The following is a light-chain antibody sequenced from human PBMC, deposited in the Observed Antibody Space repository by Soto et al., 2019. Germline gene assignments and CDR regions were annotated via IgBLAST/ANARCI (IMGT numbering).Light chain of an antibody. V-gene: IGKV3-15*01. CDR2: GAS. Sequence: EKVMTQCRARKSGTSRERANLSYRASQSMGSNVAWYQQKPGQAPRLLIYGASTRAAGIPARFSGSGSGTEFTRPHTSLHCGLFVVADSLLFHNWPPTFGQGTRLDIK. CDR1: QSMGSN. J-gene: IGKJ5*01. CDR3: LLFHNWPPT.